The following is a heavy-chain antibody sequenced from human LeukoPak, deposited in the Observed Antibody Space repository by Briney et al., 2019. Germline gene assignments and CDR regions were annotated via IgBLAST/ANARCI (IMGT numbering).Heavy chain of an antibody. Sequence: GGSLRLSCAASGFSFSTTWMSWVRQAPGKGLEWVGRIKSQQDGGTTDYAAPVKGRFTISRDDSENMMYLQMNSLTTEDTAVYYCTREWYYIPDYWGQGTLVTVSS. J-gene: IGHJ4*02. V-gene: IGHV3-15*01. CDR1: GFSFSTTW. CDR2: IKSQQDGGTT. CDR3: TREWYYIPDY. D-gene: IGHD4/OR15-4a*01.